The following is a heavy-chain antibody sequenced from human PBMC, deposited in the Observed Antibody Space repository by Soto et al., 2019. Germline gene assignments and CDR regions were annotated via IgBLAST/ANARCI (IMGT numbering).Heavy chain of an antibody. CDR3: ARVPVGAYGKFDP. CDR2: INPDGSRI. CDR1: GFALSSYW. J-gene: IGHJ5*02. V-gene: IGHV3-74*01. D-gene: IGHD2-8*02. Sequence: EVQLVESGGGLVQAGGSLRLSCAASGFALSSYWMHWVRRVPGKGLVWVSRINPDGSRIDYADSVRGRFTISRDNAKNTLFLQMNNLRAEDTALYHCARVPVGAYGKFDPWGQGTLVTFSS.